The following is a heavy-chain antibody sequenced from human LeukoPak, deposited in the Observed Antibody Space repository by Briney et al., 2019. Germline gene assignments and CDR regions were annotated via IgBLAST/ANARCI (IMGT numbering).Heavy chain of an antibody. CDR3: ARDALFSSTSCYYMDV. V-gene: IGHV1-69*13. D-gene: IGHD2-2*01. CDR2: IIPIFGTA. J-gene: IGHJ6*03. CDR1: GGTFSSYA. Sequence: SVKDSCKASGGTFSSYAISWVRQAPGQGRAWMGGIIPIFGTANYAQKFQGRVTITADESTSTAYMELSSLRSEDTAVYYCARDALFSSTSCYYMDVWGKGTTVTVSS.